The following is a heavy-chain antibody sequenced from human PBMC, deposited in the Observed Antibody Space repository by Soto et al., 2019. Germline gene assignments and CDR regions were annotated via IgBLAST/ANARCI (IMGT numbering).Heavy chain of an antibody. D-gene: IGHD5-12*01. CDR3: ARDLRSGYDLSAFDI. J-gene: IGHJ3*02. V-gene: IGHV3-21*01. Sequence: GGSLRLSCAASGFTFSSYSMNWVRQAPGKGLEWVSSISSSSYIYYADSVKGRFTISRDNAKNSLYLQMNSLRAEDTAVYYCARDLRSGYDLSAFDIWGQGTMVTVSS. CDR2: ISSSSYI. CDR1: GFTFSSYS.